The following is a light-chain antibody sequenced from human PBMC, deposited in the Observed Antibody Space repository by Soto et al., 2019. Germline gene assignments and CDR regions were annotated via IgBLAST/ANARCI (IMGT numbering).Light chain of an antibody. V-gene: IGKV1-5*03. J-gene: IGKJ2*01. CDR1: QSISTW. CDR2: KAS. Sequence: DIQMTQSPSTVSASVGDRVTITCRASQSISTWLARYQQKPGKAPRLLIYKASSLESGVPSRFTGSGSGTQFTLIIDSLQPDDSATYYCQHYDSYPYTFGQGTKLEI. CDR3: QHYDSYPYT.